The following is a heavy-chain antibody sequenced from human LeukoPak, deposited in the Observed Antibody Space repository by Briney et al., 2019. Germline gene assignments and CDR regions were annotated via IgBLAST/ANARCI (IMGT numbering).Heavy chain of an antibody. J-gene: IGHJ5*02. D-gene: IGHD2-2*01. CDR1: GFTFSSYA. CDR3: ARENIVVVPAAPRRWFDP. CDR2: ISGSGGST. Sequence: PGGSLRLSCAASGFTFSSYAMSWVRQAPGKGLEWVSAISGSGGSTYYADSVKGRFTISRDNSKNTLYLQMNSLRAEDTAVYYCARENIVVVPAAPRRWFDPWSQGTLVTVSS. V-gene: IGHV3-23*01.